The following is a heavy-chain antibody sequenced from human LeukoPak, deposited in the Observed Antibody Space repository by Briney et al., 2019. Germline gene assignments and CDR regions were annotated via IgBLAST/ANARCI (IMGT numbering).Heavy chain of an antibody. J-gene: IGHJ4*02. D-gene: IGHD3-22*01. CDR3: ARGTGYPLIG. CDR2: INHSGST. V-gene: IGHV4-34*01. CDR1: GGSFSGYY. Sequence: SETLSLTCAVYGGSFSGYYWSWIRQTPGKGLEWIGEINHSGSTNYNPSLKSRVTISVDTSKNQFSLKLSSVTAADTAVYYCARGTGYPLIGWGQGTLVTVSS.